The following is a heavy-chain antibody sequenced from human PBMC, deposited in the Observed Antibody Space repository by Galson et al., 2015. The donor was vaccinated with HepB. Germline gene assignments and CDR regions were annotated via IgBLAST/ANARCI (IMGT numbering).Heavy chain of an antibody. D-gene: IGHD2-2*01. V-gene: IGHV3-7*03. CDR1: GSTFSSYW. CDR2: IKQDGSEK. CDR3: ARSTYCSSTSCPGGFDY. J-gene: IGHJ4*02. Sequence: SLRLSCAASGSTFSSYWMSWVRQAPGKGLEWVANIKQDGSEKYYVDSVKGRFTISRDNAKNSLYLQMNSLRAADTAVYYCARSTYCSSTSCPGGFDYWGQGTLVTVSS.